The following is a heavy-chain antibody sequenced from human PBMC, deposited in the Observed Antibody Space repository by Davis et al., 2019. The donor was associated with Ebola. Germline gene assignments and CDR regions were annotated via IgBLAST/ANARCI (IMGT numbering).Heavy chain of an antibody. V-gene: IGHV4-59*01. CDR2: IYYSGST. Sequence: PSETLSLTCTVSGGSISSYYWSWIRQPPGKGLEWIGYIYYSGSTNYNPSLKSRVTISVDTSKNQFSLKLSSVTAADTAVYYCAREFYYDSSGYYYDPAFDIWGQGTMVTVSS. J-gene: IGHJ3*02. CDR3: AREFYYDSSGYYYDPAFDI. D-gene: IGHD3-22*01. CDR1: GGSISSYY.